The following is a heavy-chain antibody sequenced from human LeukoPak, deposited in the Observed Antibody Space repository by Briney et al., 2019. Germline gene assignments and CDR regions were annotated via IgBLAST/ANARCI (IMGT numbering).Heavy chain of an antibody. V-gene: IGHV1-2*02. Sequence: ASVTVSCKASGYTFTGYYMHWVRQAPGQGLEWMGWINPNSGGTNYAQKFQGRVTMTRDTSISTAYMELSRLRSDDTAVYYCARLTDHMWFGESMGYWGQGTLVTVSS. D-gene: IGHD3-10*01. CDR3: ARLTDHMWFGESMGY. J-gene: IGHJ4*02. CDR2: INPNSGGT. CDR1: GYTFTGYY.